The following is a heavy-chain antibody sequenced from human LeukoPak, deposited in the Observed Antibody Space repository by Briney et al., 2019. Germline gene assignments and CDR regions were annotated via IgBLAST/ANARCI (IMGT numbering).Heavy chain of an antibody. V-gene: IGHV5-51*01. D-gene: IGHD6-19*01. CDR3: ARTTTYSSGWYGAY. Sequence: GESLKISCKGSGYRYSDYWIGWVRQIPGKGLEWMGIIYGVDSETRYSPSLQGQVTISADKSINTAYLQWSSLKASDTAMYYCARTTTYSSGWYGAYWGQGTLVTVSS. CDR2: IYGVDSET. J-gene: IGHJ4*02. CDR1: GYRYSDYW.